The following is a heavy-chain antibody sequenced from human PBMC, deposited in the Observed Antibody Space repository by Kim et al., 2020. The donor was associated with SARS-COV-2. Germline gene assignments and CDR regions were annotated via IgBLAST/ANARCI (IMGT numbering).Heavy chain of an antibody. CDR2: ISSSSSYI. V-gene: IGHV3-21*01. Sequence: GGSLRLSCAASGFTFSSYSMNWVRQAPGKGLEWVSSISSSSSYIYYADSVKGRFTISRDNAKNSLYLQMNSLRAEDTAVYYCARDYDILTGYYKTPYYGMDVWGQGTTVTVSS. CDR3: ARDYDILTGYYKTPYYGMDV. J-gene: IGHJ6*02. D-gene: IGHD3-9*01. CDR1: GFTFSSYS.